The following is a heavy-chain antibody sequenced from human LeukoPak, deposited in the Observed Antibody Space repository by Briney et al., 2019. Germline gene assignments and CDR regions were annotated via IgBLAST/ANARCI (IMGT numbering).Heavy chain of an antibody. D-gene: IGHD2-15*01. Sequence: ASVKVPCKASGYTFTSYGISWVRQAPGQGLEWMGWISAYNGNTNYAQKLQGRVTMTTDTSTSTAYMELRSLRSDDTAVYYCARDDCSGGSCFPDYWGQGTLVTVSS. J-gene: IGHJ4*02. CDR3: ARDDCSGGSCFPDY. CDR1: GYTFTSYG. V-gene: IGHV1-18*01. CDR2: ISAYNGNT.